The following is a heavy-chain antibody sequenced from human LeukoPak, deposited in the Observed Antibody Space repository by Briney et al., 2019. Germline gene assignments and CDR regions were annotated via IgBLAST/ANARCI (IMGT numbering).Heavy chain of an antibody. V-gene: IGHV3-23*01. J-gene: IGHJ5*02. CDR1: GFTFSSYA. CDR2: ISDSGGST. D-gene: IGHD6-19*01. Sequence: GGSLRLSCAASGFTFSSYAMSWVRQAPGKGLEWVSGISDSGGSTYYAGSVKGRFTISRDNSKNTLCLQMNSLRAEDTAVYYCTKDSLAGNTRRDSWFDPWGQGTLVTVSS. CDR3: TKDSLAGNTRRDSWFDP.